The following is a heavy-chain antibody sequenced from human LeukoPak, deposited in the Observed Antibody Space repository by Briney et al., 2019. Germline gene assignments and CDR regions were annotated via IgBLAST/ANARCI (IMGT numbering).Heavy chain of an antibody. Sequence: SETLSLTCTVSSGAISSSSYYWGWIRQPPGERLEWIGSISYSGSTDYNPSLKSRVTISVDTSKNQFSLRLSSVTAADTAVYYCARHSGSYLYYFDFWGQGALVTVSS. CDR2: ISYSGST. D-gene: IGHD1-26*01. CDR1: SGAISSSSYY. J-gene: IGHJ4*02. V-gene: IGHV4-39*01. CDR3: ARHSGSYLYYFDF.